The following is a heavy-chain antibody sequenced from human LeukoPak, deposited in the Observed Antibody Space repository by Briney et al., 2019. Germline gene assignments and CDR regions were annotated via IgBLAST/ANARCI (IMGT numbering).Heavy chain of an antibody. CDR2: IYTSGST. J-gene: IGHJ2*01. CDR3: ARVSSSWYQDWYFDL. Sequence: SETLSLTCTVSGGSISSYYWSWIRQPAGKGLEWIGRIYTSGSTNYKPSLRSRVTMSVDTSKNQFSLKLSSVTAADTAVYYCARVSSSWYQDWYFDLWGRGTLVTVSS. V-gene: IGHV4-4*07. CDR1: GGSISSYY. D-gene: IGHD6-13*01.